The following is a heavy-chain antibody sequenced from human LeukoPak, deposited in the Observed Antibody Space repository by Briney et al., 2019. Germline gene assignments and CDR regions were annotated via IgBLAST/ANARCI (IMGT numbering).Heavy chain of an antibody. Sequence: GGSLRLSWEASGFTFSGSALPWFRQAPGKGLEWVGLILYDGSNKHYADSVKGRFAISRDNSKNTLYLQMNSLRPEDTAVYYCARDWSGNYNHAFDIWGQGTMVTVSS. V-gene: IGHV3-30*03. CDR2: ILYDGSNK. CDR3: ARDWSGNYNHAFDI. CDR1: GFTFSGSA. D-gene: IGHD3-3*01. J-gene: IGHJ3*02.